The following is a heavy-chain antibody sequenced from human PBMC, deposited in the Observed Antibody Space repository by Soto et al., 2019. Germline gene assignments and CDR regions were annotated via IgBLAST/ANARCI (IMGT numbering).Heavy chain of an antibody. V-gene: IGHV4-59*01. CDR3: ARVGSSGWSPDY. CDR1: GGSISGYY. J-gene: IGHJ4*02. D-gene: IGHD6-19*01. CDR2: IFYSGVT. Sequence: SETLSLTCTVSGGSISGYYWTWIRQPPGKGLEWIGYIFYSGVTNYNPSLKSRVTLSVDTSKNQFSQKLRSVTAADTAVYYCARVGSSGWSPDYWGRGTLVTVSS.